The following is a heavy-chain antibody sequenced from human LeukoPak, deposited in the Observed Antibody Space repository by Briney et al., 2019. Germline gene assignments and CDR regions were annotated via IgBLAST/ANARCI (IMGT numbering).Heavy chain of an antibody. Sequence: SETLSLTCAVYGGSFSGYYWSWIRQPPGKGLEWIGEINHSGSTNYNPSLRSRVTISVDTSKNQFSLKLSSVTAADTAVYYCASPTSDYYDSSGYTFDHWGQGTLVTVSS. J-gene: IGHJ4*02. CDR3: ASPTSDYYDSSGYTFDH. CDR2: INHSGST. D-gene: IGHD3-22*01. V-gene: IGHV4-34*01. CDR1: GGSFSGYY.